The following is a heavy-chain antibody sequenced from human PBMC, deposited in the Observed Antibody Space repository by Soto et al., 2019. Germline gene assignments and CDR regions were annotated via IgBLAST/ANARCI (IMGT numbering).Heavy chain of an antibody. CDR2: IGTAGDT. V-gene: IGHV3-13*01. Sequence: GGSLRLSCAASGVTFSSYDMHWVRQATGKGLEWVSAIGTAGDTYYPGSVKGRFTVSRENAKNSLYLQMNSLRAEDTAVYYCARDLGYYDSSGYSTKGYYYYYYGMDVWGQGTTVTVSS. J-gene: IGHJ6*02. CDR3: ARDLGYYDSSGYSTKGYYYYYYGMDV. D-gene: IGHD3-22*01. CDR1: GVTFSSYD.